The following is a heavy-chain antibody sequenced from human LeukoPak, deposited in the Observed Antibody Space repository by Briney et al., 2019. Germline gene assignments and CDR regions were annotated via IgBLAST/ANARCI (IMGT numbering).Heavy chain of an antibody. J-gene: IGHJ4*02. CDR3: AREDSSSCFDY. CDR1: GGTFSSYG. CDR2: INPNSGGT. V-gene: IGHV1-2*04. D-gene: IGHD6-13*01. Sequence: ASVKVSCKASGGTFSSYGISWVRQAPGQGLEWMGWINPNSGGTNYAQKFQGWVTMTRDTSISTAYMELSRLRSDDTAVYYCAREDSSSCFDYWGQGTLVTVSS.